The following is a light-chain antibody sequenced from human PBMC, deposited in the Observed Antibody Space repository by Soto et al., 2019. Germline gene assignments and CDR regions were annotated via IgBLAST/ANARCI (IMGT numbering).Light chain of an antibody. Sequence: DIVMSQSPDSLAVSLGERATINCKSSQGVLYGSNNKNYLAWYQQKPGQPPNLLSYWASTREAGVPDRFSGSGSGTDFALTISSLQAEDVAVYYCQQYYSTPLTFGGGTKVDI. J-gene: IGKJ4*01. CDR2: WAS. CDR1: QGVLYGSNNKNY. V-gene: IGKV4-1*01. CDR3: QQYYSTPLT.